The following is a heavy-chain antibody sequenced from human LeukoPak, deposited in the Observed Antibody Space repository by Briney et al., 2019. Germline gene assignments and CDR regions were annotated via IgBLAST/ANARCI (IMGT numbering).Heavy chain of an antibody. Sequence: PSETLSLTCTLSGDSISNYYGSWLRQPAGKGLEWIGRIYTSGSTIYNPSLKSRVTMSVDMSKNQFSLKLSSVTAADTAVYYCATTLGQDYWGQGTLVTVSS. V-gene: IGHV4-4*07. CDR1: GDSISNYY. J-gene: IGHJ4*02. CDR3: ATTLGQDY. D-gene: IGHD3-16*01. CDR2: IYTSGST.